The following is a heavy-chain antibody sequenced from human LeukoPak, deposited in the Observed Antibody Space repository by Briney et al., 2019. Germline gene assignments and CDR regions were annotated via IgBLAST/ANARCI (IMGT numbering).Heavy chain of an antibody. J-gene: IGHJ5*02. CDR2: IYYSGST. Sequence: SETLSLTCTVSGGSISSYYWSWIRQPPGKGLECIGYIYYSGSTNYNPSLKSRVTISVDTSKSQFSLKLSSVTAADTAVYYCARYGDTRFDPWGQGTLVTVSS. V-gene: IGHV4-59*01. CDR1: GGSISSYY. D-gene: IGHD4-17*01. CDR3: ARYGDTRFDP.